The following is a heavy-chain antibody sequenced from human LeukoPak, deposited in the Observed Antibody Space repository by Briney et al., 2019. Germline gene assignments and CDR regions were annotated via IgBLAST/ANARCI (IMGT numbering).Heavy chain of an antibody. Sequence: PGGSLRLSCAASGFTFSTFAMIWVRQAPGKGLECVSAITGTIATCYPPYYADSVKSRVTISRDNSRNKMYLQLNDLRAEDTAIYYCAKAFGTNGYFQLPIDFWGQGTLVTVSS. CDR3: AKAFGTNGYFQLPIDF. CDR2: ITGTIATCYPP. J-gene: IGHJ4*02. V-gene: IGHV3-23*01. D-gene: IGHD2-8*01. CDR1: GFTFSTFA.